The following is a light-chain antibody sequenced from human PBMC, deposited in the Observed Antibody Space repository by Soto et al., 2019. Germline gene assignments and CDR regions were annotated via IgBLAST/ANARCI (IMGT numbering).Light chain of an antibody. CDR3: QQLNSYPP. V-gene: IGKV1-9*01. CDR1: QGIGSY. J-gene: IGKJ3*01. CDR2: SAS. Sequence: IQLTQSPSSLSASVGDRVTITCRASQGIGSYLAWYQQKPGKAPKLLIYSASTLQSGVPSRFSGSGSGTDFTLTISSLQPEDFATYYCQQLNSYPPFGPGTKVDIK.